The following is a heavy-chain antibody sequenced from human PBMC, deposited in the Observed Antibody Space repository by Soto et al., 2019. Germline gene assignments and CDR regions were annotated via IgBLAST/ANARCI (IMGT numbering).Heavy chain of an antibody. D-gene: IGHD3-10*01. CDR1: GYSFTSYW. Sequence: GESLKISCKGSGYSFTSYWIGWVRQMPGKGLEWMGIIYPGDSDTRYSPSFQGQVTIPADKSISTAYLQWGSLKASDTAMYYCAAQENYYGSGSYLPDAFDIWGQGTMVTVSS. CDR3: AAQENYYGSGSYLPDAFDI. CDR2: IYPGDSDT. V-gene: IGHV5-51*01. J-gene: IGHJ3*02.